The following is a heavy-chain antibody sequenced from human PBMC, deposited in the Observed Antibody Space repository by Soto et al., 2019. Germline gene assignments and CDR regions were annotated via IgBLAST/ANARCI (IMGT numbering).Heavy chain of an antibody. Sequence: HPRGALLVSCVASVFTFSIYAMSWVRQAPGKGLEWVSAISGSGGSTYYADSVKGRFTISRDNSKNTLYLQMKSLRAEDTAVYYCAKDCSGGSCYNWDAFDIWGQGTMVTVSS. V-gene: IGHV3-23*01. D-gene: IGHD2-15*01. CDR3: AKDCSGGSCYNWDAFDI. CDR1: VFTFSIYA. J-gene: IGHJ3*02. CDR2: ISGSGGST.